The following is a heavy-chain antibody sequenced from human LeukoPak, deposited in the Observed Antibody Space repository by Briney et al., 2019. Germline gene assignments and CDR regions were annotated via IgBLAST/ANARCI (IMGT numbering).Heavy chain of an antibody. V-gene: IGHV4-59*01. Sequence: SETLSLTCTVSGGSISSYYWSWIRLPPGKGLEWIGYIYNSGSTNYNSSLKSRVIISADTSKNQFSLKLSSVTAADTAVYYCARARGATIFQSAFDIWGQGTMVTVSS. CDR1: GGSISSYY. D-gene: IGHD5-24*01. CDR2: IYNSGST. J-gene: IGHJ3*02. CDR3: ARARGATIFQSAFDI.